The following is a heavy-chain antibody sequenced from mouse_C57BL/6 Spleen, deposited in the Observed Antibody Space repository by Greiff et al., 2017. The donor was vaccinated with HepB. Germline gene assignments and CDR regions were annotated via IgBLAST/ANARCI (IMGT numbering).Heavy chain of an antibody. CDR1: GFTFSSYG. CDR3: ARQDDGYYGGFAY. D-gene: IGHD2-3*01. CDR2: ISSGGSYT. J-gene: IGHJ3*01. V-gene: IGHV5-6*01. Sequence: EVQGVESGGDLVKPGGSLKLSCAASGFTFSSYGMSWVRQTPDKRLEWVATISSGGSYTYYPDSVKGRFTISRDNAKNTLYLQMSSLKSEDTAMYYCARQDDGYYGGFAYWGQGTLVTVSA.